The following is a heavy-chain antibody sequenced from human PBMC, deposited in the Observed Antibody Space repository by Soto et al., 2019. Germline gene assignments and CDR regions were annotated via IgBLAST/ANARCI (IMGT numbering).Heavy chain of an antibody. Sequence: GGSLRLSCAASGFTFSSYSMNWVRQTPGKGLEWVSYISSSSSTIYYADSVKGRFTISRDNAKNSLYLQMNSLRAEDTAVYYCAREDSFDYWGQGTLVTVSS. V-gene: IGHV3-48*01. J-gene: IGHJ4*02. CDR1: GFTFSSYS. CDR3: AREDSFDY. CDR2: ISSSSSTI.